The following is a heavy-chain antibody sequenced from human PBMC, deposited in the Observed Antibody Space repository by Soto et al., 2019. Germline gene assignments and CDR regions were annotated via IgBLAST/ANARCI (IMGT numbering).Heavy chain of an antibody. Sequence: VQLVQSGAEVKKPGASVKVSCKASGYTFTSYDINWVRQATGQGLEWMGWMNPNSGNTGYAQKFQGRVTMTRNTTISTAYMELSSLRSEDTAVYYCARVVATINDYYYGMDVWGHGTTVTVSS. J-gene: IGHJ6*01. CDR3: ARVVATINDYYYGMDV. V-gene: IGHV1-8*01. CDR2: MNPNSGNT. CDR1: GYTFTSYD. D-gene: IGHD5-12*01.